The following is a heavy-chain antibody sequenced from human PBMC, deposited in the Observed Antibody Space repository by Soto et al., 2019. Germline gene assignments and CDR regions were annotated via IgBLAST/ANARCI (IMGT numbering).Heavy chain of an antibody. D-gene: IGHD2-15*01. CDR2: INHSGST. V-gene: IGHV4-34*01. CDR3: ARCSVENWFDP. CDR1: GGSFSGYY. J-gene: IGHJ5*02. Sequence: SETLSLTCAVYGGSFSGYYWSWIRQPTGKGLEWIGEINHSGSTNYNPSLKSRVTISVDTSKNQFSLKLSSVTAADTAVYYCARCSVENWFDPWGQGTLVTVSS.